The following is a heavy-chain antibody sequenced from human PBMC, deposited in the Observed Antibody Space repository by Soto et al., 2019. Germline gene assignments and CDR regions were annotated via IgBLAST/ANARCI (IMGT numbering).Heavy chain of an antibody. CDR3: AKDIEEVVYYYGMDV. Sequence: VQLVESGGGVVQPGESLRLSCVASGFTFSSYGMHWVRQAPGKGLEWVALISYDGNNIYYGDSVKGRFPIFRDNSKNALFLQMNGLRAEDTAVYYCAKDIEEVVYYYGMDVWGQGTTVTVSS. D-gene: IGHD1-26*01. J-gene: IGHJ6*02. CDR2: ISYDGNNI. V-gene: IGHV3-30*18. CDR1: GFTFSSYG.